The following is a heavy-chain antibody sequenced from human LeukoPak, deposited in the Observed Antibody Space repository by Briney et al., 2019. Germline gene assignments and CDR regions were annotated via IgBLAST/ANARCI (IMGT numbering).Heavy chain of an antibody. CDR2: ISSSSSYI. Sequence: PGGSLRLSCAASGFTFSSYSMNWVRQAPGKGLEWVSSISSSSSYIYYADSVKGRFTISRDNAKNSLYLQMNSLRAEDTAVYYCARDPDYDYYFDYWGRGTLVTVSS. D-gene: IGHD3-22*01. V-gene: IGHV3-21*01. J-gene: IGHJ4*02. CDR1: GFTFSSYS. CDR3: ARDPDYDYYFDY.